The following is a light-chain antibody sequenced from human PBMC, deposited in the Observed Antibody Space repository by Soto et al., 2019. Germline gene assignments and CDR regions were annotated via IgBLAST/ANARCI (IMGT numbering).Light chain of an antibody. CDR3: CSSGPDTTLV. Sequence: QSALAQPASVSGSPGQSITISCTGTSSDVGAYNSVSWYQQHPHRAPQVIIYKGTQRPSGVSNRFSGSTSGNAASLTISALQADDAADYCCCSSGPDTTLVFGTGTKLTVL. CDR1: SSDVGAYNS. CDR2: KGT. J-gene: IGLJ1*01. V-gene: IGLV2-23*01.